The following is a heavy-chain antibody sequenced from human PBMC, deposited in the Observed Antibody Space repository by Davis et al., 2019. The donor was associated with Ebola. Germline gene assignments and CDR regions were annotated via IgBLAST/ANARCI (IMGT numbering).Heavy chain of an antibody. CDR1: GGPFSGYY. J-gene: IGHJ6*02. Sequence: SETLSLTCAVSGGPFSGYYWSWIRQPPGKGLEWIGEINHSGSTNYNPSLKSRVTISVDTSKNQFSLKLSSVTAADTAVYYCRADILTGYYSYYYYGMDVWGQGTTVTVSS. CDR3: RADILTGYYSYYYYGMDV. CDR2: INHSGST. V-gene: IGHV4-34*03. D-gene: IGHD3-9*01.